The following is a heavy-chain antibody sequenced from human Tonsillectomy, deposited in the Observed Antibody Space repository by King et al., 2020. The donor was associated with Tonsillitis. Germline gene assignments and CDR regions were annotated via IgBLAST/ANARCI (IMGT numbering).Heavy chain of an antibody. Sequence: QLVQSGGGVVQPGGSLRLSCAASGFTFSSYGMHWVRQAPGKGLEGVTVISYVGSNKSYADSVKGRVTISRENSKNTLYLQMNSLRAEDTAVYYCAKAANWALDYWGQGTLVTVSS. CDR2: ISYVGSNK. CDR1: GFTFSSYG. CDR3: AKAANWALDY. D-gene: IGHD7-27*01. V-gene: IGHV3-30*18. J-gene: IGHJ4*02.